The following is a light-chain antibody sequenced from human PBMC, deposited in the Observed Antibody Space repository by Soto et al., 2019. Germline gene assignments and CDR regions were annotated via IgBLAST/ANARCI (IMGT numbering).Light chain of an antibody. CDR3: QQYATSPPT. J-gene: IGKJ1*01. CDR1: QSVGSTY. V-gene: IGKV3-20*01. Sequence: EIVLTQSPGTLSLSPGERATVCCRASQSVGSTYLAWYQQKPGQAPRLVSYGASLRATGIPDRFSVSGSGTDFTLTINRLEPEDFAVFYCQQYATSPPTFGQGTKV. CDR2: GAS.